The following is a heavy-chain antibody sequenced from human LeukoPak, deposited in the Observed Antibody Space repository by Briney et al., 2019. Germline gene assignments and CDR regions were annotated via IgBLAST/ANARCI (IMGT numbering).Heavy chain of an antibody. CDR3: ARANSGSLSFDY. V-gene: IGHV4-4*02. CDR1: GGSISSSNW. D-gene: IGHD1-26*01. CDR2: IYHSGST. Sequence: PSETLSLTCAVSGGSISSSNWWSWVRQPPGKGLEWFGEIYHSGSTNYNPSLKSRVTISVDKSKNQFSLKLSSVTAADTAVYYCARANSGSLSFDYWGQGTLVTVSS. J-gene: IGHJ4*02.